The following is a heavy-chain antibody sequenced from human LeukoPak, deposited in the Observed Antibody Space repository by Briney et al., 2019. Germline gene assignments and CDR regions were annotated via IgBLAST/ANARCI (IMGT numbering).Heavy chain of an antibody. CDR1: GYTFTSYD. Sequence: GASVKVSCTASGYTFTSYDINWVRQATGQGLEWMGWMNPNSGNTGYAQKFQGRVTMTRNTSISTAYMELSSLRSEDTAVYYCARISSPRAKSIAAAEDWGQGTLVTVSS. CDR3: ARISSPRAKSIAAAED. V-gene: IGHV1-8*01. D-gene: IGHD6-13*01. CDR2: MNPNSGNT. J-gene: IGHJ1*01.